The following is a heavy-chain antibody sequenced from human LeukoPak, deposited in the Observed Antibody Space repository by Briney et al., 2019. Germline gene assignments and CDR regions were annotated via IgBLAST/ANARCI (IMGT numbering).Heavy chain of an antibody. J-gene: IGHJ4*02. Sequence: GGSLRLSCAASGFTFSSYAMHWVRQAPGKGLEWVAVISYDGSNKYYADSVKGRFTISRDNSKYTLYLQMNSLRAEDTAVYYCARDLGSESLWGQGTLVTVSS. V-gene: IGHV3-30-3*01. CDR1: GFTFSSYA. D-gene: IGHD1-26*01. CDR2: ISYDGSNK. CDR3: ARDLGSESL.